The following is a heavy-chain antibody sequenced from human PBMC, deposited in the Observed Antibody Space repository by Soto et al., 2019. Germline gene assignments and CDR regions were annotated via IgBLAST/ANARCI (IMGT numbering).Heavy chain of an antibody. CDR2: IYHSGST. Sequence: QLQLQESGSGLVKPSQTLSLTCAVSGGSISSGGYSWSWIRQPPGKGLEWIGYIYHSGSTYYNPSLKSRVTISVDRSKDQFSLKLSSGTAADTAVYYCARVRGPYCGGECYPPTPNWFDPWGQGTLVTVSS. CDR1: GGSISSGGYS. V-gene: IGHV4-30-2*01. D-gene: IGHD2-21*01. CDR3: ARVRGPYCGGECYPPTPNWFDP. J-gene: IGHJ5*02.